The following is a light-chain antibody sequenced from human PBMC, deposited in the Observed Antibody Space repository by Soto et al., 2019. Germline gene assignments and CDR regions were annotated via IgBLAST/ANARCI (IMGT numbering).Light chain of an antibody. CDR2: SNS. Sequence: QSVLTQPPSASGTPGQRVTISCSGSSSNIGSNTVNWYQQLPGTAPKLLIYSNSQRPSGVPDRFSGSKSGTSASLAISGLQSDDEADYYCAAWDDSLNWVFGGGTKLTVL. V-gene: IGLV1-44*01. CDR1: SSNIGSNT. J-gene: IGLJ3*02. CDR3: AAWDDSLNWV.